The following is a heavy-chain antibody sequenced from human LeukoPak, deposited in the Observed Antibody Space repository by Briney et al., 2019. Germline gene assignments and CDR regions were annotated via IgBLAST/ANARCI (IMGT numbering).Heavy chain of an antibody. V-gene: IGHV3-64D*06. Sequence: PGGSLRLSCSVSGFTFSTYVMHWVRQAPGKGLEYVSAISSNGDNTYYADSVKGRFTTSRDNSKNTLCLQMSSLRADDTAVYYCVGGTGYWGQGTLVTVSS. CDR3: VGGTGY. CDR1: GFTFSTYV. CDR2: ISSNGDNT. J-gene: IGHJ4*02.